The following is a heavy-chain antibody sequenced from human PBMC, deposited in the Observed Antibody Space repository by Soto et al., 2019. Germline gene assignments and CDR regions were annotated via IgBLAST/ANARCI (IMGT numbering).Heavy chain of an antibody. Sequence: EVQLLESGGGLVQPGGSLRLSCAASGFTFSSYAMSWVRQAPGKGLEWVSAISGSGGSTYYADSVKGRFTISRDNSKNTLYLKMNSLRAEDTAVYYCAKDDDYVWGSYRPNWFDPWGQGTLVTVSS. CDR3: AKDDDYVWGSYRPNWFDP. CDR2: ISGSGGST. CDR1: GFTFSSYA. V-gene: IGHV3-23*01. J-gene: IGHJ5*02. D-gene: IGHD3-16*02.